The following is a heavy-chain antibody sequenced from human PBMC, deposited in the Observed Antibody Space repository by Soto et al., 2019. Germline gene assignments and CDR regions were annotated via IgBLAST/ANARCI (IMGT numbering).Heavy chain of an antibody. D-gene: IGHD3-22*01. V-gene: IGHV5-51*01. CDR3: ARLSLAQNSTGYHIFDS. CDR1: GYSFTSYW. Sequence: PGESLKIACKGSGYSFTSYWIGWVRQMPGKGLEWMGIIYPGDSDTRYSPSFQGQVTISADKSISTAYLQWSSLKASDSAMYYCARLSLAQNSTGYHIFDSRGLRTLLPVSS. J-gene: IGHJ4*02. CDR2: IYPGDSDT.